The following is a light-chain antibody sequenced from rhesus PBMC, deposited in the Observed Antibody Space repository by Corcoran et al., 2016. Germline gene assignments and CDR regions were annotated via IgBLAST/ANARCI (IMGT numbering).Light chain of an antibody. J-gene: IGKJ4*01. CDR3: MQGIELPLT. CDR1: QSLLHRNGKTY. V-gene: IGKV2-72*02. CDR2: EVS. Sequence: DIVMTQTPLSLPVTPGEPASISCRSSQSLLHRNGKTYFDWYLQKPGQSPQLLIYEVSNRASGVPDRVSGSGSGTDFTLKISRVEPEDVGVDYCMQGIELPLTFGGGTKVEIK.